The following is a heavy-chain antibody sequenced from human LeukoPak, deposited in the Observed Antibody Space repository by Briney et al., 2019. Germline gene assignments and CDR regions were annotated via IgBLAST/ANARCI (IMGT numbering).Heavy chain of an antibody. J-gene: IGHJ4*02. D-gene: IGHD3-22*01. V-gene: IGHV3-15*01. Sequence: PGGSLRLSCAASGLTFTNAWMSWVRQAPGKGLEWVGRIKRKSDGGTTDYAAPVKGRFTISRDDSKNTLYLQMNSLKSEDTAVYYCTTELDIRPNHYWGQGTLVTVSS. CDR3: TTELDIRPNHY. CDR1: GLTFTNAW. CDR2: IKRKSDGGTT.